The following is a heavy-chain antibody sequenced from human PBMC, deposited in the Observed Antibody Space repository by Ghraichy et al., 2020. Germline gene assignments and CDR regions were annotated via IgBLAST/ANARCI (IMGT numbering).Heavy chain of an antibody. CDR2: IRHDGGKV. CDR3: ARASGSIPRYVEH. CDR1: GFMFNAFG. J-gene: IGHJ4*02. V-gene: IGHV3-30*02. D-gene: IGHD1-26*01. Sequence: GGSLRLSCEVSGFMFNAFGMYWVRQAPGKGVEWVALIRHDGGKVYYADSVKGRFTISRDNPSNTLYLQMNSLRLEDSAVYFCARASGSIPRYVEHWGQGTLVTVSS.